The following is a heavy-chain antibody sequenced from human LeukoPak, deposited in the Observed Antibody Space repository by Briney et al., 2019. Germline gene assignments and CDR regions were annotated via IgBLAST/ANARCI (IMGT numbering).Heavy chain of an antibody. Sequence: PSETLSLTCAVSGGSISSSNWWSWVRQPPGKGLEWIGEIYHSGSTNYNPSLKSRVTISVDKSKNQFSLKLSSVTAADTAVYYCAGYGRLYGDLPFDYWGQGTLVTVSS. V-gene: IGHV4-4*02. CDR3: AGYGRLYGDLPFDY. J-gene: IGHJ4*02. D-gene: IGHD4-17*01. CDR1: GGSISSSNW. CDR2: IYHSGST.